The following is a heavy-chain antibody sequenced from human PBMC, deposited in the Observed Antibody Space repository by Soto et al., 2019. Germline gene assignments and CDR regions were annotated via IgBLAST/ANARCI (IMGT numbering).Heavy chain of an antibody. J-gene: IGHJ5*02. Sequence: GGSLRLSCAASGFTFSSYAMSWVRQAPGKGLEWVSAISGSGGSTYYADSVKGRFTISRDNSKNALYLQMNSLRAEDTAVYYCEKGSLEWLLPLWFDPWGQGTLVTVSS. CDR3: EKGSLEWLLPLWFDP. CDR1: GFTFSSYA. V-gene: IGHV3-23*01. CDR2: ISGSGGST. D-gene: IGHD3-3*01.